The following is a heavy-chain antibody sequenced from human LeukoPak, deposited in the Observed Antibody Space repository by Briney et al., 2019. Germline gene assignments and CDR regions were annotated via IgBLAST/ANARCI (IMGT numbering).Heavy chain of an antibody. V-gene: IGHV4-34*01. CDR2: INHSGST. D-gene: IGHD7-27*01. Sequence: SETLSLTCAVYGGSFSGYYWSWIRQPPGKGLEWIGEINHSGSTNYNPSLKSRVTISVDTSKNQFSLKLSSVTAADTAVYYCARELGMRKYYFDYWGQGTLVTVSS. J-gene: IGHJ4*02. CDR3: ARELGMRKYYFDY. CDR1: GGSFSGYY.